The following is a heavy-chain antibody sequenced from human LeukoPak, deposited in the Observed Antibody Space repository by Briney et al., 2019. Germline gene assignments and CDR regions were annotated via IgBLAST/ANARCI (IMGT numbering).Heavy chain of an antibody. CDR3: ARGVAAAGKDPSHYYYMDV. V-gene: IGHV1-2*02. J-gene: IGHJ6*03. CDR1: GYTFTGYY. CDR2: INPNSGGT. D-gene: IGHD6-13*01. Sequence: ASVKVSCKPSGYTFTGYYMHWVRQAPGQGLEWMGWINPNSGGTNYAQKFQGRVTMTRDTSISTAYMELSRLRSDDTAVYYCARGVAAAGKDPSHYYYMDVWGKGTTVTVSS.